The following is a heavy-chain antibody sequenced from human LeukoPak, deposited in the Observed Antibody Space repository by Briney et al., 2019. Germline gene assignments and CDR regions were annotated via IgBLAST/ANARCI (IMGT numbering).Heavy chain of an antibody. Sequence: SQTLSLTCVISGDSLSSNSAAWNWIRQSPSRGLEWLGRTYSRSNWSNDYALSVKSRITISPDTSKNQFSLKLSSVTAADTAVYYCATSRQLLDNWFDPWGQGTLVTVSS. J-gene: IGHJ5*02. CDR3: ATSRQLLDNWFDP. D-gene: IGHD2-2*01. V-gene: IGHV6-1*01. CDR2: TYSRSNWSN. CDR1: GDSLSSNSAA.